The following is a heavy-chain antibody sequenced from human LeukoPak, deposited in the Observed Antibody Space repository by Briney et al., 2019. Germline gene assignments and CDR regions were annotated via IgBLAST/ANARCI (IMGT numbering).Heavy chain of an antibody. D-gene: IGHD6-6*01. V-gene: IGHV4-59*08. CDR2: IYYSGGT. CDR3: ARWQYTISSGWFDP. J-gene: IGHJ5*02. Sequence: SETLSLTRTLSGASISSRYWSWIRQPPGKGLEWIGSIYYSGGTNYNPSLQSRVTISVDTSKIQFSLKLSSVTAADTAVYYCARWQYTISSGWFDPWGQGTLVTVSS. CDR1: GASISSRY.